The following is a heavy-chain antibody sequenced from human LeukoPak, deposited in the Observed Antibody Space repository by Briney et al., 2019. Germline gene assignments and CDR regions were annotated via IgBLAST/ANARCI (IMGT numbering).Heavy chain of an antibody. CDR2: VSAYNGKT. D-gene: IGHD1-26*01. Sequence: ASVKVSCKASGYTFTTSYINWVRQAPGRGLEWMGWVSAYNGKTSYGQRFQGRVTMTTDSSTSTAYMDLASLRSDDTAVYYCARGGTFYPSIDYWGQGTLVTVSS. J-gene: IGHJ4*02. V-gene: IGHV1-18*01. CDR1: GYTFTTSY. CDR3: ARGGTFYPSIDY.